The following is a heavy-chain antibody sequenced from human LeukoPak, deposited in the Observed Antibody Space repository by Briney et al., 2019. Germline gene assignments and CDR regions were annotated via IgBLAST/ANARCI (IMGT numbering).Heavy chain of an antibody. CDR3: ARAVYSGYETPYFDY. Sequence: GASVKVSCKASGYTFTSYAMNWVRQAPGQRLEWMGWINTNTGNPTYAQGFTGRFVFSLDTSVSTAYLQICSLKAEDTAVYYCARAVYSGYETPYFDYWGQGTLVTVSS. V-gene: IGHV7-4-1*01. CDR1: GYTFTSYA. J-gene: IGHJ4*02. CDR2: INTNTGNP. D-gene: IGHD5-12*01.